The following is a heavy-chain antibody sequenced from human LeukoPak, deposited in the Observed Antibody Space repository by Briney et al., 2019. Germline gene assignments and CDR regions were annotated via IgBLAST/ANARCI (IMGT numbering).Heavy chain of an antibody. D-gene: IGHD3-16*01. J-gene: IGHJ4*02. CDR2: ISSSSSTK. Sequence: HPGGSLRLSCAASGFTFSSYSMNWVRQAPGKGLEWVSYISSSSSTKYYADSVKGRFTISRDNAKNSLYLQMNSLRVEDTAVYYCVQRGFDYWGQGALVTVSS. CDR3: VQRGFDY. V-gene: IGHV3-48*04. CDR1: GFTFSSYS.